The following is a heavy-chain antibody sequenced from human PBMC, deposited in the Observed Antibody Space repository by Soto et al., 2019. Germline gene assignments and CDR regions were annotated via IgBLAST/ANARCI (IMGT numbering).Heavy chain of an antibody. CDR2: IYYSGST. V-gene: IGHV4-59*01. J-gene: IGHJ4*02. CDR3: ARDRGGDYFDY. D-gene: IGHD3-10*01. Sequence: PSETLSLTCTASGGSISSYYWRWTRQPPGKGLEWIGYIYYSGSTNYNPSLKSRVTISVDTSKNQFSLKLSSVTAADTAVYYRARDRGGDYFDYWGQGTLVTVSS. CDR1: GGSISSYY.